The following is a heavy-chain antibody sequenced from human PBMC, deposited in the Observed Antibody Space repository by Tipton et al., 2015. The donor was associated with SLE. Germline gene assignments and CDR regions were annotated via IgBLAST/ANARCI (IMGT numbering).Heavy chain of an antibody. CDR3: ARTGGYCTRTDCYT. V-gene: IGHV4-39*07. J-gene: IGHJ5*02. CDR2: MYYSGIT. CDR1: GASITTNSYY. Sequence: TLSLTCTVSGASITTNSYYWGWIRQPPGKGLEWIGSMYYSGITYYNPSLKSRVTMSIDTSKNQFSLKLASVTAADTAVYYRARTGGYCTRTDCYTWGQGTLVTVSS. D-gene: IGHD2-2*02.